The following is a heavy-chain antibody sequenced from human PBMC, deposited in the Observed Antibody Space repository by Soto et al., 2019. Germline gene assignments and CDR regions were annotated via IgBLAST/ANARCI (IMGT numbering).Heavy chain of an antibody. J-gene: IGHJ5*02. CDR2: IYYSGST. CDR3: ASIAALFNWFDP. CDR1: GGSISSSSYY. V-gene: IGHV4-39*01. Sequence: SETLSLTCTVSGGSISSSSYYWGWIRQPPGKGLEWIGSIYYSGSTYYNPSLKSRVTISVDTSKNQFSLKLSSVTAADTAVYYCASIAALFNWFDPWGQGTLVTVSS. D-gene: IGHD6-6*01.